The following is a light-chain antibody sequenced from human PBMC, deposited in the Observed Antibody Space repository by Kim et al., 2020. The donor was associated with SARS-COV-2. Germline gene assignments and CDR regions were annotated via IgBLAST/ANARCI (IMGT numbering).Light chain of an antibody. V-gene: IGKV1-27*01. CDR2: AAA. J-gene: IGKJ1*01. CDR3: QKYNSAPWT. Sequence: ASSGDRVTITCRASQDIANSLAWYQQKPGKVPQVLIYAAATLQSGVPSRVSGSGSGTEFTLTIGSLQTEDVATYYCQKYNSAPWTFGPGTKVDIK. CDR1: QDIANS.